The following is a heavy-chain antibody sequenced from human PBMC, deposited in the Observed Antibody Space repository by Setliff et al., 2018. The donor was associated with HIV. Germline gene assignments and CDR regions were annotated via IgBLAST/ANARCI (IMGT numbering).Heavy chain of an antibody. J-gene: IGHJ4*02. CDR2: IWIDGNRK. CDR3: ATLARFAPDY. CDR1: GFTFSDYN. V-gene: IGHV3-33*01. Sequence: GGSLRLSCAMAGFTFSDYNIYWVRQSPAKGLEWVALIWIDGNRKEYADSVKGRFTISRDNSKNTVYLQMSTLSAEDTAIYSCATLARFAPDYWSQGTQVTVS.